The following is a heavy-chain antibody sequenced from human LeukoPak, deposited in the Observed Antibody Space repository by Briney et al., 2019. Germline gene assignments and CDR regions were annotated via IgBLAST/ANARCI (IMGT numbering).Heavy chain of an antibody. V-gene: IGHV1-8*01. J-gene: IGHJ5*02. CDR3: ARELSGYYDFWSGPTGWFDP. D-gene: IGHD3-3*01. CDR2: MNPNSGNT. CDR1: GYTFTSYD. Sequence: ASVKVSCKASGYTFTSYDISWVRQATGQGLEWMGWMNPNSGNTGYAQKFQGRVTMTRDTSTSTVYMELSSLRSEDTAVYYCARELSGYYDFWSGPTGWFDPWGQGTLVTVSS.